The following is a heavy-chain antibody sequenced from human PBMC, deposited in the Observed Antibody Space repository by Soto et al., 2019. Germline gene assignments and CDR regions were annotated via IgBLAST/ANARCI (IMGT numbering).Heavy chain of an antibody. Sequence: GGSLRLSCAASGFTFSSYAMSWVRQAPGRGLEWVSAINPGGGTTYYVDSVKGRFTISRDNSKNTLYLQMNSLRAEDTAIYYCAKDLYTRIYFINFDYWGQGALVTVSS. V-gene: IGHV3-23*01. CDR2: INPGGGTT. CDR3: AKDLYTRIYFINFDY. D-gene: IGHD2-2*02. CDR1: GFTFSSYA. J-gene: IGHJ4*02.